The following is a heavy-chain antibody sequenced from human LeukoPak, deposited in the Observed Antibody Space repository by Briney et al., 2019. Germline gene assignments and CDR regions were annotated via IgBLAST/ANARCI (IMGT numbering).Heavy chain of an antibody. V-gene: IGHV3-30-3*01. CDR2: ISYDGSNK. D-gene: IGHD6-19*01. Sequence: GGSLRLSCAASGFTFSSYAMSWVRQAPGKGLEWVAVISYDGSNKYYADSVKGRFTISRDNSKNTLYLQMNSLRAEDTAVYYCARDYGQWLVPIHDYWGQGTLVTVSS. CDR3: ARDYGQWLVPIHDY. J-gene: IGHJ4*02. CDR1: GFTFSSYA.